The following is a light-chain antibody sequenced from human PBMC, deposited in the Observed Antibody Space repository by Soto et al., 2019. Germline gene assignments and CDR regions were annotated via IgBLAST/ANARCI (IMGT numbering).Light chain of an antibody. Sequence: AIQMTQSPSSLSASVGDRVTITCRASRDIGNDLGWYQQKPGKAPKHLIFAASNLQSGVPSRFSGGGSGTDFSLTNSSMQADDFATYYCLQPFNFSWTFGQGTKVE. CDR2: AAS. CDR3: LQPFNFSWT. J-gene: IGKJ1*01. V-gene: IGKV1-6*01. CDR1: RDIGND.